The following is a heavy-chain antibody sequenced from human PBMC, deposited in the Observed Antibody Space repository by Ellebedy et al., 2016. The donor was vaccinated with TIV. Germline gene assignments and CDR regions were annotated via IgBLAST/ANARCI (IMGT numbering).Heavy chain of an antibody. CDR2: ISAYNGNT. Sequence: ASVKVSXKASGYTFTSYGISWVRQAPGQGLEWVGWISAYNGNTDYVQKLQGRVTMTTDTSTSTAYMELRSLRSDDTAVYYCARDGFLEDLVVVPAAMPLDYWGQGTLVTVSS. V-gene: IGHV1-18*01. CDR3: ARDGFLEDLVVVPAAMPLDY. CDR1: GYTFTSYG. J-gene: IGHJ4*02. D-gene: IGHD2-2*01.